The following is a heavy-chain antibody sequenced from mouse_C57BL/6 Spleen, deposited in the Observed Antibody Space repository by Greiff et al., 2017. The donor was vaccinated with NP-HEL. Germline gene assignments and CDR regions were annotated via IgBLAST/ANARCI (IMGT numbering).Heavy chain of an antibody. J-gene: IGHJ4*01. CDR3: ARVWRRGGAMDY. D-gene: IGHD2-13*01. V-gene: IGHV5-17*01. CDR2: ISSGSSTI. CDR1: GFTFSDYG. Sequence: EVQLVESGGGLVKPGGSLKLSCAASGFTFSDYGMHWVRQAPEKGLEWVAYISSGSSTIYYADTLKGRFTISRDNAKNTLCLQMTSLRSEDTAMYYCARVWRRGGAMDYWGQGTSVTVSS.